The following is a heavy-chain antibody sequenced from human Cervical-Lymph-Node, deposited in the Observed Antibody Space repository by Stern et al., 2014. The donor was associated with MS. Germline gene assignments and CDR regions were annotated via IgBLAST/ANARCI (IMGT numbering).Heavy chain of an antibody. CDR2: VITIFDKT. J-gene: IGHJ3*02. V-gene: IGHV1-69*01. D-gene: IGHD3-16*01. CDR1: GGSFSSYP. CDR3: ARSPRTFGGVAFTFDI. Sequence: VQLVQYGAEVKKSGSSVKVSCKASGGSFSSYPITWVRQAPGQRLEWIGGVITIFDKTNYAKKVKGRTTITAYESKTKTYMELSSLRSDDPAVYYCARSPRTFGGVAFTFDIWGQGTMVTVSS.